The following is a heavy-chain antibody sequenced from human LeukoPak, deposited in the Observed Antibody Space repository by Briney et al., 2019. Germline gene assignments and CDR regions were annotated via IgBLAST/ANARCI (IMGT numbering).Heavy chain of an antibody. CDR2: IYYSGST. V-gene: IGHV4-31*03. CDR3: ARASPCSTSCYPDY. Sequence: SETLSLTCTVSGGSISSGGYYWSWIRQHPGKGLEWIGYIYYSGSTYYNPSLKSRVTISVDTSKNQFSLKLSSVTAAGTAVYYCARASPCSTSCYPDYWGQGTLVTVSS. CDR1: GGSISSGGYY. D-gene: IGHD2-2*01. J-gene: IGHJ4*02.